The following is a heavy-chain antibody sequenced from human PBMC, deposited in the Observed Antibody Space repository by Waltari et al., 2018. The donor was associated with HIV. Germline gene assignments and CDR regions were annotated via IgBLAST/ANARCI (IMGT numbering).Heavy chain of an antibody. D-gene: IGHD3-22*01. Sequence: QLVESGGGLIQPGGSLRLSCAASGFTVNSNYVNWVRQAPGKGLGLVSVIDSGGSTYYADSVKGRFTIARDNSKNTIYLQMNSLRAEDTAVYYCARDRPNYYDSSGYSSVFDVWGQGTMVTVSS. CDR3: ARDRPNYYDSSGYSSVFDV. CDR2: IDSGGST. CDR1: GFTVNSNY. V-gene: IGHV3-53*01. J-gene: IGHJ3*01.